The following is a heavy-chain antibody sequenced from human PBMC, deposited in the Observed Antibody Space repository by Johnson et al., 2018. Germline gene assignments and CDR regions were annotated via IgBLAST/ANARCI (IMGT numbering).Heavy chain of an antibody. Sequence: QVQLQESGPGLVKPSETLSLTCTVSGGSISSYYWSWIRQPPGKGLEWIGYIYYSGSTNYNPSLKSRVTISVDTSKNQFSLKLSSVTAADTAVYYCARATVCGLYYMDVWGKGTTVTVSS. CDR3: ARATVCGLYYMDV. J-gene: IGHJ6*03. D-gene: IGHD3-16*01. CDR2: IYYSGST. V-gene: IGHV4-59*01. CDR1: GGSISSYY.